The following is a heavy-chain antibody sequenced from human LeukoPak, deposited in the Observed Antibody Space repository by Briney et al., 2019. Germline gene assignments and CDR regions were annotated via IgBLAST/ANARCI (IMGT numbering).Heavy chain of an antibody. CDR1: GGSISSGYY. CDR2: IYHSGST. J-gene: IGHJ4*02. V-gene: IGHV4-38-2*02. Sequence: SETLSLTCTVSGGSISSGYYWGWIRQPPGKGLEWIGSIYHSGSTYYNPSLKSRVTISVDTSKNQFSLKLSSVTAADTAVYYCASSPEDLNDYSNLRFDYWGQGTLVTVSS. CDR3: ASSPEDLNDYSNLRFDY. D-gene: IGHD4-11*01.